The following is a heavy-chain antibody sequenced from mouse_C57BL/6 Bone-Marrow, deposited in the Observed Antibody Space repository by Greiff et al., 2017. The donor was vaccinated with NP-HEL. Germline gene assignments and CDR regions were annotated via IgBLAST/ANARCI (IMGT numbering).Heavy chain of an antibody. CDR3: ARQITRDYFDY. CDR2: IYPGDGDT. V-gene: IGHV1-80*01. J-gene: IGHJ2*01. D-gene: IGHD1-1*01. CDR1: GYAFSSYW. Sequence: QVQLQQSGAELVKPGASVKISCKASGYAFSSYWMNWVKQRPGKGLEWIGQIYPGDGDTNYNGKFKGKATLTADKSSSTAYMQLSSLTSEDSAVYFCARQITRDYFDYWGQGTTLTVSS.